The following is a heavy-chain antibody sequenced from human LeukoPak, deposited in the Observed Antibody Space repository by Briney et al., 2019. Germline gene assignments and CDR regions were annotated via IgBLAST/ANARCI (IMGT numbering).Heavy chain of an antibody. D-gene: IGHD5-12*01. CDR1: GYTFSNYG. J-gene: IGHJ4*02. V-gene: IGHV1-18*01. CDR2: ISPSNANT. Sequence: GASVKVPCRASGYTFSNYGFYWVRQAPGQGLEWMGWISPSNANTNYAQKFQGRVTMTTDTPTTTAYMELRSLRSDDTAMYYCARNSGHDQFDYWGPGTLVTVFS. CDR3: ARNSGHDQFDY.